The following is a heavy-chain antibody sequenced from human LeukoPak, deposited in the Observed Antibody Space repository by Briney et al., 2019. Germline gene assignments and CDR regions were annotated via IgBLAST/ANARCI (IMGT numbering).Heavy chain of an antibody. V-gene: IGHV1-46*01. D-gene: IGHD5-18*01. CDR3: ARDRRVDTATIDY. CDR2: INPSGGST. J-gene: IGHJ4*02. Sequence: GASVKLSCKASGYTFTRYYMHWVRQAPGQGLEWMGIINPSGGSTSYAQKFQGRVTMTRDTSTSTVYMELSSLRAEDTAVYYCARDRRVDTATIDYCGQGTMVADSS. CDR1: GYTFTRYY.